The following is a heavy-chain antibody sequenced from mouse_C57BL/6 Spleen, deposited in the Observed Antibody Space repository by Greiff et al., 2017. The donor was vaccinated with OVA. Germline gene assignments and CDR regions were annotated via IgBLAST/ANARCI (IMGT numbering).Heavy chain of an antibody. D-gene: IGHD2-5*01. CDR2: INPNNGGT. CDR3: AIAYYSNYVWFAY. CDR1: GYIFTDYN. V-gene: IGHV1-18*01. J-gene: IGHJ3*01. Sequence: EVQLQQSGPELVKPGASVKIPCKASGYIFTDYNMDWVKQSHGKSLEWIGDINPNNGGTIYNQKFKGKATLTVDKSSSTAYMELRSLTSEDTAVYYCAIAYYSNYVWFAYWGQGTLVTVSA.